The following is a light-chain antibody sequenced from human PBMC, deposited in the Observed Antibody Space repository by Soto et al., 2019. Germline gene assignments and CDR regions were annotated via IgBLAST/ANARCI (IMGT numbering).Light chain of an antibody. CDR3: QQYYSTPLT. Sequence: DIVMTQSPDSLAVSLGERATINCKSSQSVLYSSNNKNYLAWYQQKPGQPPKLLIYWASNRESGVPDRFSGSXSXTDFTLSXXSXXXXXXXXXYCQQYYSTPLTFGGGTKVEIK. CDR1: QSVLYSSNNKNY. J-gene: IGKJ4*01. V-gene: IGKV4-1*01. CDR2: WAS.